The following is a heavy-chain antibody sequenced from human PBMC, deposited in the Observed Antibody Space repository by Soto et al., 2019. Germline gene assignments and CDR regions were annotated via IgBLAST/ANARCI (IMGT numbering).Heavy chain of an antibody. CDR2: ISGSGDST. Sequence: GSLRLSCAASGFTFSSYAMNWVRQAPGKGLEWVSVISGSGDSTYYADSVKGRFTISRDNSKNTLYLQMNSLRAEDMAVYYCARRSSGWYFDYWGQGTLVTVSS. CDR1: GFTFSSYA. V-gene: IGHV3-23*01. J-gene: IGHJ4*02. D-gene: IGHD6-19*01. CDR3: ARRSSGWYFDY.